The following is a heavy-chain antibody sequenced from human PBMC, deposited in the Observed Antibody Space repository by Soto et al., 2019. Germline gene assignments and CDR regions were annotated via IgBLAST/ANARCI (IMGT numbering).Heavy chain of an antibody. D-gene: IGHD1-26*01. CDR2: ISGSGGST. CDR1: GFTFSSYA. J-gene: IGHJ3*01. CDR3: ARSMGAKNGFDV. Sequence: PGGSLRLSCAASGFTFSSYAMSWVRQAPGKGLEWVSAISGSGGSTYYADSVKGRFTISRDNAKNTLDLQMNSLRAEDTAVYYCARSMGAKNGFDVWGRGTKVTV. V-gene: IGHV3-23*01.